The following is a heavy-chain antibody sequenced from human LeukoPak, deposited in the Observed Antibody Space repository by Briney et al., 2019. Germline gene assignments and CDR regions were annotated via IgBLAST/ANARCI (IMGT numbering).Heavy chain of an antibody. CDR1: GGSISSSSYY. V-gene: IGHV4-61*05. CDR2: IYYSGST. D-gene: IGHD4-23*01. Sequence: SETLSLTCTVSGGSISSSSYYWGWIRQPPGTGLEWIGYIYYSGSTNYNPPLKSRVTISVDTSKNQFSLKLSSVTAADTAVYYCARGSYGGYSSEYFQHWGQGTLVTVSS. CDR3: ARGSYGGYSSEYFQH. J-gene: IGHJ1*01.